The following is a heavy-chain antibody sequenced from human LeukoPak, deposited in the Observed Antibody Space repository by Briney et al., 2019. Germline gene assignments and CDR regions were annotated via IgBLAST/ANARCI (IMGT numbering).Heavy chain of an antibody. CDR1: GYSFTSYW. J-gene: IGHJ5*02. Sequence: GESLKISCKGSGYSFTSYWIGWVRQMPGKGLEWMGIIYLGDSDTRYSPSLQGQVTISADKSISTAYLQWSSLKASDTAMYYCARQEYCSGGSCYTWFDPWGQGTLVTVSP. CDR2: IYLGDSDT. CDR3: ARQEYCSGGSCYTWFDP. D-gene: IGHD2-15*01. V-gene: IGHV5-51*01.